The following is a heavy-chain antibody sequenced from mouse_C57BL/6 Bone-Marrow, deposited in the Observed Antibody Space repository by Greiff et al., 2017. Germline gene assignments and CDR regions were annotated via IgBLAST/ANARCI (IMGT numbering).Heavy chain of an antibody. Sequence: QVQLQQPGAELVKPGASVKLSCKASGYTFTSYWMHWVKQRPGQGLEWIGMIHPNSGSTNYNEKFKSKATLTVDKSSSTAYMQLSSLPSEDSAVYYCARGDYDVWFAYWGQGTLVTVSA. CDR1: GYTFTSYW. CDR3: ARGDYDVWFAY. V-gene: IGHV1-64*01. D-gene: IGHD2-4*01. CDR2: IHPNSGST. J-gene: IGHJ3*01.